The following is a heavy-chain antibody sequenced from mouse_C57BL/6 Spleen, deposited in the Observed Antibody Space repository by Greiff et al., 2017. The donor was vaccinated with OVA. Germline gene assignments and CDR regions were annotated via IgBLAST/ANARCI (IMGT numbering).Heavy chain of an antibody. CDR1: GFNIKDYY. CDR2: IDPEDGET. J-gene: IGHJ2*01. Sequence: EVQVVESGAELVKPGASVKLSCTASGFNIKDYYMHWVKQRTEQGLEWIGRIDPEDGETKYAPKFQGKATITADTSSNTAYLQLSSLTSEDTAVYYCARTTTVVAGFDYWGQGTTLTVSS. D-gene: IGHD1-1*01. CDR3: ARTTTVVAGFDY. V-gene: IGHV14-2*01.